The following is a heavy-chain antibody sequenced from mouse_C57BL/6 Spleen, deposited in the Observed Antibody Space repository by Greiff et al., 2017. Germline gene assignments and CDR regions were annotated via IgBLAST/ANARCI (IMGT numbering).Heavy chain of an antibody. CDR3: ARSGGYYE. CDR2: INPNNGGT. V-gene: IGHV1-26*01. Sequence: VQLQQSGPELVKPGASVKISCKASGYTFTDYYMNWVKQSHGKSLEWIGDINPNNGGTSYNQKFKGKATLTVDKSSSTAYMELRSLTSEDSAVYYCARSGGYYEWGQGTTLTVSS. J-gene: IGHJ2*01. CDR1: GYTFTDYY. D-gene: IGHD2-3*01.